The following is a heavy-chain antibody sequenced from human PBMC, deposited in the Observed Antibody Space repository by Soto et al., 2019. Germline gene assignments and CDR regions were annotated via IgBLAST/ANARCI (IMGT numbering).Heavy chain of an antibody. CDR3: AKLMGAPMSYLAS. CDR1: GGSISSYY. CDR2: IYYSGST. Sequence: SETLCLTCTVSGGSISSYYWSWIRQPPGKGLEWIGYIYYSGSTNYNPSLKSRVTISVDTSKNQFSLKLSSVTAAATAVYYWAKLMGAPMSYLASWGQGTLVPVSS. D-gene: IGHD1-26*01. V-gene: IGHV4-59*01. J-gene: IGHJ4*02.